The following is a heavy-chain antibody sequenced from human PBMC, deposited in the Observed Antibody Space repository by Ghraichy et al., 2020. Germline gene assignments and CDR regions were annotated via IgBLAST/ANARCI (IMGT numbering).Heavy chain of an antibody. CDR1: GGTFSTYA. CDR3: ARGKRVSLFGVVTIPPHFYYYMDV. CDR2: IIPIFDTA. J-gene: IGHJ6*03. V-gene: IGHV1-69*13. D-gene: IGHD3-3*01. Sequence: SVKVSCKASGGTFSTYAISWVRQAPGQGLEWMGGIIPIFDTANYAQKFQGRVTITADESTSTAYMDLSSLRSDDTAVYYCARGKRVSLFGVVTIPPHFYYYMDVWGKGTTITVSS.